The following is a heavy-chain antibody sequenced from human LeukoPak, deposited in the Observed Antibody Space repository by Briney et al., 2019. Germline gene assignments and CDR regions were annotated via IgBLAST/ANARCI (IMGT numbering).Heavy chain of an antibody. CDR1: GFTFSSYS. CDR3: ASRGVAVAGTRSTDY. CDR2: ISSSSSYI. J-gene: IGHJ4*02. Sequence: GGSLRLSCAASGFTFSSYSMNWVRQAPGKGLEWVSSISSSSSYIYYADSVKGRFTISRDNAKNSLYLQMNSLRAEDTAVYYCASRGVAVAGTRSTDYWGQGTLVTVSS. V-gene: IGHV3-21*01. D-gene: IGHD6-19*01.